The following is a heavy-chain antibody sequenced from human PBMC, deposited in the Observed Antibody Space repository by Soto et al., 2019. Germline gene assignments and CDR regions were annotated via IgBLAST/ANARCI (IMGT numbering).Heavy chain of an antibody. CDR2: IIPIFRTP. Sequence: QVQLVQSGTEVKKPGSSVKVSCKASGGTFSESAISWVRQAPGQGLEWMGGIIPIFRTPDYAQKFQGRVTITAAEPTISACLEVSGLRSEDTAMYYCASYNDRLPLGGNCYYIMDVWGQGPTVIVSS. D-gene: IGHD1-1*01. V-gene: IGHV1-69*12. CDR1: GGTFSESA. CDR3: ASYNDRLPLGGNCYYIMDV. J-gene: IGHJ6*02.